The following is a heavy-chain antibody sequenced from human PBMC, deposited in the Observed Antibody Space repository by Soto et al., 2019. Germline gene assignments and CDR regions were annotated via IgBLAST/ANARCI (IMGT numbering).Heavy chain of an antibody. CDR3: ARVGPGAVAGTPHH. CDR2: FYDSRST. Sequence: GGSLSLSCEVSGVNITGHGMGWARQAPGKGLAWISIFYDSRSTYYAASLKGRFTISSGTPKNALHLQMNSLKVEDTARYHCARVGPGAVAGTPHHWGQGTPVTVSS. J-gene: IGHJ1*01. CDR1: GVNITGHG. V-gene: IGHV3-53*01. D-gene: IGHD6-19*01.